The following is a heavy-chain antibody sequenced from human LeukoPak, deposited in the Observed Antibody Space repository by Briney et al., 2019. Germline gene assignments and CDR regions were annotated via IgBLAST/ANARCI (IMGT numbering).Heavy chain of an antibody. D-gene: IGHD3-10*01. J-gene: IGHJ6*04. CDR2: ISSGSSYT. Sequence: PGGSLRLSCAAPGFTFSDYYMSWLRQAPGKGLEWVSYISSGSSYTNYADSVKGRFTISRDNAKNSLYLQMNSLRAEDTAVYYCAREPRRRGYYGMDVWGKGTTVTVSS. V-gene: IGHV3-11*06. CDR3: AREPRRRGYYGMDV. CDR1: GFTFSDYY.